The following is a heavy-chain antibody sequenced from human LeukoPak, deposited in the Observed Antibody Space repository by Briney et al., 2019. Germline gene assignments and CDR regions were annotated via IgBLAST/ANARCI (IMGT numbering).Heavy chain of an antibody. CDR1: GFTFSDHY. Sequence: PGGSLRLSCAASGFTFSDHYMDWVRQAPGKGLEWVGRTRNKANSYTTEYAASVKGRFTISSDDSKNSLYLQMNSLKTEDTAVYYCARAYDSSGYYYFFDYWGQGTLVTVSS. J-gene: IGHJ4*02. V-gene: IGHV3-72*01. D-gene: IGHD3-22*01. CDR2: TRNKANSYTT. CDR3: ARAYDSSGYYYFFDY.